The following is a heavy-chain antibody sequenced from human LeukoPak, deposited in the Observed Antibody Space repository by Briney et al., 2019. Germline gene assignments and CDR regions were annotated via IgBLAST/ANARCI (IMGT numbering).Heavy chain of an antibody. V-gene: IGHV3-23*01. J-gene: IGHJ4*02. Sequence: GGSLRLSCAASGFTFSSCGMSWVRQAPGKGLEWVSGISGSGGSTYYADSVKGRFTISRDNSKNTLYLQMNSLRAEDTAVYYCAKGVVPAAISSIVYFDYWGQGTLVTVSS. D-gene: IGHD2-2*01. CDR2: ISGSGGST. CDR1: GFTFSSCG. CDR3: AKGVVPAAISSIVYFDY.